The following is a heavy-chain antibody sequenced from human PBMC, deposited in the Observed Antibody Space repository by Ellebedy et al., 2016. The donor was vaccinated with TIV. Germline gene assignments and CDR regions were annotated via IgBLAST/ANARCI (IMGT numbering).Heavy chain of an antibody. V-gene: IGHV3-33*01. CDR1: GFSFRCYG. CDR3: ATGGYSNGYGGWFDP. D-gene: IGHD5-18*01. CDR2: IWYDGSKK. Sequence: GESLKISCTVSGFSFRCYGMHWVRQAPGKGLEWVAVIWYDGSKKYYADSVKGRFTISRDNSKNTLYLQMNSLRAEDTAVYYCATGGYSNGYGGWFDPWGQGTLVTVSS. J-gene: IGHJ5*02.